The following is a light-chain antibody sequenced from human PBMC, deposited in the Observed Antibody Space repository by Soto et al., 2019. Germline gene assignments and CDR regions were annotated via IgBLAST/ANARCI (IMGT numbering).Light chain of an antibody. V-gene: IGKV3-15*01. J-gene: IGKJ1*01. CDR2: GAS. CDR1: QSVSSY. CDR3: QQYNNWPRT. Sequence: EILMTQSPATLSVARGERVTLSCRASQSVSSYLAWYQQKPGQPPRLLIYGASTRATGIPARFSGSGSGTEFTLTISSLQSEDFAVYYCQQYNNWPRTFGQGTKVDI.